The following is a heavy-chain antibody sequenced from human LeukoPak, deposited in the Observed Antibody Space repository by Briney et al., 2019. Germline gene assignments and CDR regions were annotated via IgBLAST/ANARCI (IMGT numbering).Heavy chain of an antibody. CDR1: GSTFSSYA. Sequence: GGSLRLSCTASGSTFSSYAMSWVRQAPGKGLEWVSYISSSGSTIYYADSVKGRFTISRDNAKNSLYLQMNSLRAEDTAVYYCARASDYYDSSGYYCYFDYWGQGTLVTVSS. D-gene: IGHD3-22*01. CDR3: ARASDYYDSSGYYCYFDY. CDR2: ISSSGSTI. J-gene: IGHJ4*02. V-gene: IGHV3-48*04.